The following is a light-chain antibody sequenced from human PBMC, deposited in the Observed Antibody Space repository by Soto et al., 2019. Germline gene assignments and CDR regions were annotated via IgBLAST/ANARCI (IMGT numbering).Light chain of an antibody. CDR2: WAS. CDR3: QQCYSTPPT. V-gene: IGKV4-1*01. Sequence: DIVMTQSPDSLAVSLGERATINCKSSQSVLYSSNNKNYLTWYQQKPGQPPKVLIYWASTRESGVPDRFSGRGSGEDFTLTIRSLQAEDLAVFYLQQCYSTPPTFGQGTKVEIK. J-gene: IGKJ1*01. CDR1: QSVLYSSNNKNY.